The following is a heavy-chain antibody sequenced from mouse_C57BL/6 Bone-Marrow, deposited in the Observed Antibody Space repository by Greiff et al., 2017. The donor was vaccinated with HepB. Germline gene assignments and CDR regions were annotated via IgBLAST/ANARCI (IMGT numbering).Heavy chain of an antibody. CDR3: APGGPPTFAY. Sequence: APGGVDFSRYWMSWVRRAPGKGLEWIGEINPDSSTINYAPSLKDKFIISRDNAKNTLYLQMSKVRSEDTALYYCAPGGPPTFAYWGQGTLVTVSA. V-gene: IGHV4-1*01. CDR2: INPDSSTI. CDR1: GVDFSRYW. J-gene: IGHJ3*01. D-gene: IGHD3-3*01.